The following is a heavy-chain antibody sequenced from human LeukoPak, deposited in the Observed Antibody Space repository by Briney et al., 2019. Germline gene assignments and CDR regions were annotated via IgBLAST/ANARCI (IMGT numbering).Heavy chain of an antibody. CDR1: GYSLSELS. V-gene: IGHV1-24*01. D-gene: IGHD4-17*01. Sequence: ASVTVSCKVSGYSLSELSLHWVRQAPGKRLEWMGGSDPEDGEKIYAQKFQGRVTMTEDTSTDTAYMELRSLRSEDTAVYYCARAMTTVTTFPDHYYMDVWGKGTTVTVSS. CDR2: SDPEDGEK. CDR3: ARAMTTVTTFPDHYYMDV. J-gene: IGHJ6*03.